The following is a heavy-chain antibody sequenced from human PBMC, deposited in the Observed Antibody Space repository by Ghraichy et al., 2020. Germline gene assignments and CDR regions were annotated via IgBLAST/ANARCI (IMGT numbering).Heavy chain of an antibody. CDR1: GFTFSSYW. CDR3: AKSPYSSGWYYYFDY. V-gene: IGHV3-7*03. J-gene: IGHJ4*02. Sequence: GGSLRLSCAASGFTFSSYWMSWVRQAPGKGLEWVANIKQDGSEKYYVDSVKGRFTISRDNAKNSLYLQMNSLSAEDTAVYYCAKSPYSSGWYYYFDYWGQGTLVTVSS. CDR2: IKQDGSEK. D-gene: IGHD6-19*01.